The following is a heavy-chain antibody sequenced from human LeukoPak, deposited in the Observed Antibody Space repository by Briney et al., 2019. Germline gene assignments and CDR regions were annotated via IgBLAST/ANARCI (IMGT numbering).Heavy chain of an antibody. V-gene: IGHV4-59*08. CDR2: IYYSGST. D-gene: IGHD3-22*01. CDR1: GGSISSYY. Sequence: KPSETLSLTCTVSGGSISSYYWSWIRQPPGKGLEWIGYIYYSGSTNYNPSLKSRVTISVDTSKNQFSLKLSSVTAADTAVYYCARQKAYSSSWRYYYDSSGYLPADAFDIWCQGTMVTVSS. CDR3: ARQKAYSSSWRYYYDSSGYLPADAFDI. J-gene: IGHJ3*02.